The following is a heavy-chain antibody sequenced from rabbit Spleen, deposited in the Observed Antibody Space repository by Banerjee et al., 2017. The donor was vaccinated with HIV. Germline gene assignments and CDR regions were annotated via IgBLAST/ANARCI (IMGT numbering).Heavy chain of an antibody. CDR1: GFSFSSSYD. Sequence: QSLEESGGDLVKPGASLTLTSTASGFSFSSSYDMCWVRQAPGKGLEWIACIYTGNGKTYYASWAKGRFTISKTSSTTVTLQMTSLTVADTATYFCARDPGTSFSSYGMDLWGPGTLVTVS. V-gene: IGHV1S40*01. CDR3: ARDPGTSFSSYGMDL. CDR2: IYTGNGKT. D-gene: IGHD7-1*01. J-gene: IGHJ6*01.